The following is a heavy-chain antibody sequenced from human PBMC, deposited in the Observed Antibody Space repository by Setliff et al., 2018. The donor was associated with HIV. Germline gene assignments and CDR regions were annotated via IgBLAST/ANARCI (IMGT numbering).Heavy chain of an antibody. CDR1: GFTFESYW. D-gene: IGHD2-15*01. V-gene: IGHV3-7*03. Sequence: PGGSLRLSCAASGFTFESYWMSWVRQAPGQGLEYVAHIKGDGSKTKYVDSVRGRFTISRDNAKKSLYLQMNSLRAEDTAVYYCVSTPGVFYFDFWGQGTPVTVSS. CDR2: IKGDGSKT. CDR3: VSTPGVFYFDF. J-gene: IGHJ4*02.